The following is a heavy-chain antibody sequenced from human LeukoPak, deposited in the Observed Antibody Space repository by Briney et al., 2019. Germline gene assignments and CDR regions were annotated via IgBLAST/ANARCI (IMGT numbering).Heavy chain of an antibody. D-gene: IGHD3-22*01. V-gene: IGHV1-18*01. CDR1: GYTFTSHG. J-gene: IGHJ4*02. CDR2: ISVHNGNT. Sequence: ASVKVSCKASGYTFTSHGISWVRQAPGQGLEWMGWISVHNGNTNYAQKLQGRVTMTTDTSTSTAYMELRSLRSDDTAVYYCARGASSYYDSSDYFDYWGQGTLVTVSS. CDR3: ARGASSYYDSSDYFDY.